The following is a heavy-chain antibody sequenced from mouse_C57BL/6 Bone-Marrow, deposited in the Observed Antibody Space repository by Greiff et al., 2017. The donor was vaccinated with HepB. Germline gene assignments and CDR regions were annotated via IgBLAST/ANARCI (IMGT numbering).Heavy chain of an antibody. D-gene: IGHD2-4*01. CDR1: GYTFTSYW. V-gene: IGHV1-64*01. CDR3: ARRDYDSLYAMDY. CDR2: IHPNSGST. Sequence: VQLQQPGAELVKPGASVKLSCKASGYTFTSYWMHWVKQRPGQGLEWIGMIHPNSGSTNYNEKFKSKATLTVDKSSSTAYMQLSSLTSEDAAVYCCARRDYDSLYAMDYWGQGTSVTVSS. J-gene: IGHJ4*01.